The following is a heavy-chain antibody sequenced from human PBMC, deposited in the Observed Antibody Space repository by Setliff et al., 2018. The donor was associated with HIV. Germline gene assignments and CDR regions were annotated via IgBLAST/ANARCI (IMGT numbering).Heavy chain of an antibody. D-gene: IGHD1-26*01. CDR2: IKQDGSEK. V-gene: IGHV3-7*05. Sequence: GGSLRLSCAASGFTFSSYWMSWVRQAPGKGLEWVANIKQDGSEKYYVDSVKGRLTISRDNSKNTLYLQMNSLRAEDTAVYYCATGRLRATSPFDNWGQGTLVTVSS. J-gene: IGHJ4*02. CDR3: ATGRLRATSPFDN. CDR1: GFTFSSYW.